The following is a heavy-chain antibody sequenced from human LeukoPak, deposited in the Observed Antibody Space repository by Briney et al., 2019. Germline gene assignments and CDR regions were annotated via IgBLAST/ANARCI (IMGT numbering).Heavy chain of an antibody. D-gene: IGHD1-7*01. CDR2: IWYDGSNK. CDR1: GFTFSSYG. Sequence: GGSLRLSCAASGFTFSSYGMHWVRQAPGKGLEWVAVIWYDGSNKYYADSVKGRFTISRDNSKNTLYLQMNSLRAEDTAVYYCARGGSGYNWNYFYDYWGQGTLVTVSS. CDR3: ARGGSGYNWNYFYDY. J-gene: IGHJ4*02. V-gene: IGHV3-33*01.